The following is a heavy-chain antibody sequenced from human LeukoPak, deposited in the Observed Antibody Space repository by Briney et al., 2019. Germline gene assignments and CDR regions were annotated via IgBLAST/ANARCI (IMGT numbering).Heavy chain of an antibody. CDR3: AREILAPGKTHDY. CDR2: INDDGSAT. Sequence: GGSLRLSCAASGFTFSNYWMHWVRQVPGKGLVWVSRINDDGSATFYADSVKGRFTISRDNAKNTLFLQINSLRAEDTAVYYCAREILAPGKTHDYWGQGTLVTVSS. J-gene: IGHJ4*02. V-gene: IGHV3-74*01. CDR1: GFTFSNYW.